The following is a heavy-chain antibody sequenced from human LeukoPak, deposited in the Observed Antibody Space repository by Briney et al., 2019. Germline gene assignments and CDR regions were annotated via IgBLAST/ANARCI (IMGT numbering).Heavy chain of an antibody. D-gene: IGHD4-17*01. Sequence: GASVKLSCKASGYTFTGYYMHWVRQAPGQGLEWMGWINPNSGGTNYAQKFQGRVTITRDTSISKAYMELSRLRSDDTAVYYCESLDTVTTNVVDNNFDYWGQGTLVTVSS. CDR1: GYTFTGYY. V-gene: IGHV1-2*02. J-gene: IGHJ4*02. CDR2: INPNSGGT. CDR3: ESLDTVTTNVVDNNFDY.